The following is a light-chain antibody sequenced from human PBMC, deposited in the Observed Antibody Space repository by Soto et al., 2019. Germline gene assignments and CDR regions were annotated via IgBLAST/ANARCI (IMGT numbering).Light chain of an antibody. J-gene: IGKJ3*01. Sequence: EIVMTQSPATLSVSPGERATLSCRASHSVSSNLACYQQKPDQAPRLLIYGASTRATGIQARFSGSVSGTNFALTNSSLQSEDFAIYYCQQYNNWPTCLFGPGTKVDIK. V-gene: IGKV3D-15*01. CDR3: QQYNNWPTCL. CDR1: HSVSSN. CDR2: GAS.